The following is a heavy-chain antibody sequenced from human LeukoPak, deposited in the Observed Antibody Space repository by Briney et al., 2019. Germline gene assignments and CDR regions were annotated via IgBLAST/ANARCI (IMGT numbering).Heavy chain of an antibody. CDR2: ISWNSGSI. D-gene: IGHD6-13*01. J-gene: IGHJ4*02. Sequence: PGGSLRLSCAASGFTFDDYAMHWVRQAPGKGLEWVSGISWNSGSIGYADSVKGRFTISRDNAKNSLYLQMNSLRAEDTALYYCAKDISGSSWSGPDYWGQGTLVTVSS. V-gene: IGHV3-9*01. CDR1: GFTFDDYA. CDR3: AKDISGSSWSGPDY.